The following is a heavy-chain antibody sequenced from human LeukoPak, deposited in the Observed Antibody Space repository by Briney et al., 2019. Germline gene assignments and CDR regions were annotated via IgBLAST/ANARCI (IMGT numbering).Heavy chain of an antibody. Sequence: RGESLKISCKGSGYSFSSYWIAWVRQMPGKGLEWMGVIYPRDSRTTYSPSFQDQVTISADKSISTAYLQWTSLKASDTAMYYCARQLSDITSSPNYWGPGTLVTVSS. CDR2: IYPRDSRT. D-gene: IGHD2-2*01. CDR1: GYSFSSYW. V-gene: IGHV5-51*01. J-gene: IGHJ4*02. CDR3: ARQLSDITSSPNY.